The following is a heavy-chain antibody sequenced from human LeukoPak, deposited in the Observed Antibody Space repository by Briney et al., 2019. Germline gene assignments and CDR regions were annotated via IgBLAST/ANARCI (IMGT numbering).Heavy chain of an antibody. CDR2: PSGSGAST. D-gene: IGHD3-22*01. CDR3: AKVGRNCDDSGGYYY. CDR1: AFTFSTNA. J-gene: IGHJ4*02. Sequence: GGSLRFSCAASAFTFSTNAMSWGAPGPGKGLGWCSAPSGSGASTDYAHSVKGRFTISRANPTTTLYLRLHRLRAADTAGNNCAKVGRNCDDSGGYYYWDRGTVVMVSS. V-gene: IGHV3-23*01.